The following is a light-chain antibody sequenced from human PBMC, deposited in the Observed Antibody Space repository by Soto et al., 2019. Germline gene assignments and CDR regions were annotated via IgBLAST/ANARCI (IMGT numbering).Light chain of an antibody. Sequence: DIQMTQSPSTLSASVGDRVTITCRASQTISSWLAWYQHKPGKAPKLLIYDASSLESGVPSRFSGSGSGTEFTLTISSLRPDDFATYYCQHYNSYSEAFGQGTKVDIK. V-gene: IGKV1-5*01. CDR1: QTISSW. J-gene: IGKJ1*01. CDR2: DAS. CDR3: QHYNSYSEA.